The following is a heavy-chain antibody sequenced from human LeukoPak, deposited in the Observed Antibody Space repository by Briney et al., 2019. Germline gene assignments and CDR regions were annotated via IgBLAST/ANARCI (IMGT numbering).Heavy chain of an antibody. Sequence: ASVKVSCKASGYTFTSYYIHWVRQAPGQGLEWMGIINPSGGSTSYAQKFQGRVTMTKDTSTSTVYMELSSLRSEDTAVYYCARDGRLTYYYGSGSYATPPFDAFDIWGQGTMVTVSS. J-gene: IGHJ3*02. CDR1: GYTFTSYY. D-gene: IGHD3-10*01. V-gene: IGHV1-46*01. CDR2: INPSGGST. CDR3: ARDGRLTYYYGSGSYATPPFDAFDI.